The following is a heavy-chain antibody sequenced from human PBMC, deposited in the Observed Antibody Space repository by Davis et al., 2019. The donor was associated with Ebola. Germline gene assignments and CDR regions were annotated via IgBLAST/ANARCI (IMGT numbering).Heavy chain of an antibody. V-gene: IGHV3-48*02. CDR3: AKVETIY. Sequence: GESLKISCAASGFTFSTYWMHWVRQAPGKGLEWVSYISSSSSTIYYADSVKGRFTISRDNAKNSLYLQMNSLRDEDTAVYYCAKVETIYWGQGTLVTVSS. J-gene: IGHJ4*02. CDR2: ISSSSSTI. CDR1: GFTFSTYW.